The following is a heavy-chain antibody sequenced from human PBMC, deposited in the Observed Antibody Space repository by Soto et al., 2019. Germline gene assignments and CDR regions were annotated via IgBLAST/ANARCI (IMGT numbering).Heavy chain of an antibody. D-gene: IGHD6-13*01. V-gene: IGHV1-18*01. CDR3: ARYSSSWYPILLYYYGMDV. CDR2: ISAYNGNT. CDR1: GYTFTSYG. Sequence: ASVKVSCKASGYTFTSYGISWVRQAPGQGLEWMGWISAYNGNTNYAQKLQGRVTMTTDTSTSTAYMELRSLRSDDTAVYYCARYSSSWYPILLYYYGMDVWGQGTTVTVS. J-gene: IGHJ6*02.